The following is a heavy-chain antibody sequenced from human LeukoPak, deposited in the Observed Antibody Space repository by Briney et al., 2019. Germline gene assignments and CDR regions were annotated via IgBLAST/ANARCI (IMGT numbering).Heavy chain of an antibody. CDR2: IYYSGST. J-gene: IGHJ4*02. CDR3: ARVGRYGYNLEYFDY. Sequence: KASKTLSLTCTVSGGSISSYYWSWIRQPPGKGLEWIGYIYYSGSTNYNPSLKSRVTISVDTSKNQFSLKLSSVTAADTAVYYCARVGRYGYNLEYFDYWGQGTLVTVSS. D-gene: IGHD5-24*01. CDR1: GGSISSYY. V-gene: IGHV4-59*01.